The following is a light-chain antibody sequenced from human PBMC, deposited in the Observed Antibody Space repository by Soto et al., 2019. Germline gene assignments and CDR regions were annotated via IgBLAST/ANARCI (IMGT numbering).Light chain of an antibody. V-gene: IGKV3-20*01. CDR1: QSVSSSY. Sequence: EIVLTQSPGTLSLSPGERAALSCRASQSVSSSYLAWYQQKPGQAPRLLIYGASTRAAGIPDRFSGSGSGTDFTLTITRLQPEDSAVYFCQQYTGPPTTFGQGTRVEIK. CDR2: GAS. J-gene: IGKJ5*01. CDR3: QQYTGPPTT.